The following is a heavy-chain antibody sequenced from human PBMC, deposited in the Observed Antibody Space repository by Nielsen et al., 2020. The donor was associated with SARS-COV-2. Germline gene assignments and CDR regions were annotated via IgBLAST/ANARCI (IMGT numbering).Heavy chain of an antibody. CDR2: IYYSGTT. J-gene: IGHJ6*02. V-gene: IGHV4-39*07. CDR3: ARGRNRARLPPAYGSGNYYDVDYYFYGMDV. D-gene: IGHD3-10*01. Sequence: WIRQPPGKGLEWIGSIYYSGTTYYNPSLKSRITISVDTSTNQFSLKLSSVTAADTAVYYCARGRNRARLPPAYGSGNYYDVDYYFYGMDVWGQGTTVTVSS.